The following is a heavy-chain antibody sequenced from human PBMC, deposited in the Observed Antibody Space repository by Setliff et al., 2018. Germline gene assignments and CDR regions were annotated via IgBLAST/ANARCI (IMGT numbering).Heavy chain of an antibody. CDR1: GFTFGAHG. CDR3: ALLGDRDTVDT. Sequence: GGSLRLSCAASGFTFGAHGMNWVRQVPGKGLEWVSTINWDGRTRGYADSVKGRFTISRDNDKNSLYLQMNSLRAEDTALYYCALLGDRDTVDTWGQGTMVTVSS. D-gene: IGHD3-16*01. J-gene: IGHJ3*02. V-gene: IGHV3-20*04. CDR2: INWDGRTR.